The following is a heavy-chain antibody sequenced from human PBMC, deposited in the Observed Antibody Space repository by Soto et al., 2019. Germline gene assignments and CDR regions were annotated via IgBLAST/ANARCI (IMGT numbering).Heavy chain of an antibody. Sequence: EVQLVESGGGLVKPGGSLRLFCAASGFTFSSYSMNWVRQAPGKGLEWVSSISSSSSYIYYADSVKGRFTISRDNAKNSLYLQMNSLRAEDTAVYYCARDPGFDWLRDYWGQGTLVTVSS. V-gene: IGHV3-21*01. D-gene: IGHD3-9*01. CDR1: GFTFSSYS. CDR3: ARDPGFDWLRDY. CDR2: ISSSSSYI. J-gene: IGHJ4*02.